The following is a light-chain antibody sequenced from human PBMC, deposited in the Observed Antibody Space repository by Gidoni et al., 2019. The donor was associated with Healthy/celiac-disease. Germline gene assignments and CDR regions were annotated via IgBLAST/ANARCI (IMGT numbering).Light chain of an antibody. V-gene: IGKV3-11*01. CDR1: QSVSSY. Sequence: EIVLTQSPATLSSSPGDRATLSCRASQSVSSYLACYQQKPGQAPRLLTYDASSSATGLPARFSGSGSGTDFTLTISSLAPEDFAVYYCQHRSNWYTFGQGTKLEIK. CDR3: QHRSNWYT. CDR2: DAS. J-gene: IGKJ2*01.